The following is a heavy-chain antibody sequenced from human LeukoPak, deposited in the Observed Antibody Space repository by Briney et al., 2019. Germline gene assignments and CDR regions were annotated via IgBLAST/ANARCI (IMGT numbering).Heavy chain of an antibody. Sequence: GGSLRLSCAASGFTFSSYAMHWVRQAPGKGLGWVAVISYDGSNKYYADSVKGRITISRDNSKNTLYLQMNSLRDEDTAVYYCASSGSYRFDYWGQGTLVTVSS. CDR2: ISYDGSNK. CDR1: GFTFSSYA. CDR3: ASSGSYRFDY. D-gene: IGHD1-26*01. J-gene: IGHJ4*02. V-gene: IGHV3-30-3*01.